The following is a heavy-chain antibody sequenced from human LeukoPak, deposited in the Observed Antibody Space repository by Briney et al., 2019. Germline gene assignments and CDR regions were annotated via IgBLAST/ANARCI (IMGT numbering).Heavy chain of an antibody. D-gene: IGHD2-2*02. V-gene: IGHV3-33*08. CDR3: ARRSRYCSSTSCYRSVDTAMVNYYYYGMDV. CDR1: GFTLSSYA. J-gene: IGHJ6*02. CDR2: IWYDGSNK. Sequence: GGSLRLSCAASGFTLSSYAMSWVRQAPGKGLEWVAVIWYDGSNKYYADSVKGRFTISRDNSKNTLYLQMNSLRAEDTAVYYCARRSRYCSSTSCYRSVDTAMVNYYYYGMDVWGQGTTVTVSS.